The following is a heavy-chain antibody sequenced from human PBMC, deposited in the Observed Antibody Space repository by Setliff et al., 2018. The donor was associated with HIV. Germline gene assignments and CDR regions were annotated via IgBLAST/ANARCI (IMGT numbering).Heavy chain of an antibody. D-gene: IGHD1-26*01. CDR3: ASGPWSYFGYYMDV. V-gene: IGHV4-34*01. CDR1: GGSFSSYY. CDR2: VSYSGNT. Sequence: PSETLSLTCAVYGGSFSSYYWSWIRQSPGKGLEWIGEVSYSGNTNYNPSLKSRVTISEDTSKKQFSLKLSSATAADTAVYYCASGPWSYFGYYMDVWGKGATVTVSS. J-gene: IGHJ6*03.